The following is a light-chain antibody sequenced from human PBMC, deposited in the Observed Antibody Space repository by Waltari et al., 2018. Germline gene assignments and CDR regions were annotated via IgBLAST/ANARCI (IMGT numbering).Light chain of an antibody. CDR1: TSDVGSYNL. Sequence: QSALTQPASVSGSPGQSITISCTGTTSDVGSYNLVSWYQQPPGKAPKLMIYAGSKRPSGRSERFAGSKSGNAASLTLSGLQAEDEADYYCCSYAGSSTCVVFGGGTKLTVL. J-gene: IGLJ2*01. V-gene: IGLV2-23*01. CDR3: CSYAGSSTCVV. CDR2: AGS.